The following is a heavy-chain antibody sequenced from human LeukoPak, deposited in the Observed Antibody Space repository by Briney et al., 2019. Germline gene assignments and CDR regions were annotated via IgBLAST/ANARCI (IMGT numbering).Heavy chain of an antibody. Sequence: PSQTLSLTCAASGVSISSGGYSWSWIRQPPGKGLEWIGYIYHSGSTYYNPSLKSRVTISVDRPKNQFSLKLSSVTAADTAVYYCAARRGANDYWGQGTLVTVSS. D-gene: IGHD1-26*01. CDR1: GVSISSGGYS. J-gene: IGHJ4*02. V-gene: IGHV4-30-2*01. CDR3: AARRGANDY. CDR2: IYHSGST.